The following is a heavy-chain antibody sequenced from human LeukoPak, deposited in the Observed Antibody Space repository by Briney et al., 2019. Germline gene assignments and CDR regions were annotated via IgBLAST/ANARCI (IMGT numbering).Heavy chain of an antibody. V-gene: IGHV3-30*01. D-gene: IGHD3-3*01. J-gene: IGHJ6*03. CDR3: ARGTYYDFWSGYYMRDYYMDV. CDR1: GFTFSSYA. Sequence: GRSLRLSCAASGFTFSSYAMHWVRQAPGKGLEWVSVISYDGSNKYYADSVKGRFTISRDNSKNTLYLQMNSLRAEDTAVYYCARGTYYDFWSGYYMRDYYMDVWGKGTTVTVSS. CDR2: ISYDGSNK.